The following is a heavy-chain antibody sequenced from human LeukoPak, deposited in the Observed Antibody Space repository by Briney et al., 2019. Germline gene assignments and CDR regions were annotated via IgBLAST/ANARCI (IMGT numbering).Heavy chain of an antibody. D-gene: IGHD2-15*01. V-gene: IGHV3-23*01. J-gene: IGHJ4*02. CDR2: IGDSGSAT. Sequence: GGSLRLSCAASGFTFSNYAMSWVRQATGQGREWVSAIGDSGSATNYAEFVKGRFTISRDNSKNTLYLQMNSLRAEDTAGYYCAKRSCSGGSCNFDYWGQGTLVTVSS. CDR3: AKRSCSGGSCNFDY. CDR1: GFTFSNYA.